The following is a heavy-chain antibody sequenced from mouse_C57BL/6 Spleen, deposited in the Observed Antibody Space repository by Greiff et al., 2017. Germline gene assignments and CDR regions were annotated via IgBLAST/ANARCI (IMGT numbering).Heavy chain of an antibody. V-gene: IGHV1-76*01. CDR3: ARDSSGYADY. J-gene: IGHJ2*01. CDR1: GYTFTDYY. Sequence: VQRVESGAELVRPGASVKLSCKASGYTFTDYYINWVKQRPGQGLEWIARIYPGSGNTYYNEKFKGKATLTAEKSSSTAYMQLSSLTSEDSAVYFCARDSSGYADYWGQGTTLTVSS. D-gene: IGHD3-2*02. CDR2: IYPGSGNT.